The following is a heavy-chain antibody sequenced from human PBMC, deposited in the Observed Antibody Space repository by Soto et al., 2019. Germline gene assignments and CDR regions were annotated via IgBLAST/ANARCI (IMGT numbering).Heavy chain of an antibody. Sequence: QVQLVQSGAEVKKPGASVKVSCKASGYTFTSYGISWVRQAPGQGLEWMGWISAYNGNTNYAQKLQGRVTMTTDTSTSTAYMELRSLRSDDTVVYYCARDRHVLLWFGELFDYWGQGTLVTVSS. V-gene: IGHV1-18*04. D-gene: IGHD3-10*01. J-gene: IGHJ4*02. CDR3: ARDRHVLLWFGELFDY. CDR2: ISAYNGNT. CDR1: GYTFTSYG.